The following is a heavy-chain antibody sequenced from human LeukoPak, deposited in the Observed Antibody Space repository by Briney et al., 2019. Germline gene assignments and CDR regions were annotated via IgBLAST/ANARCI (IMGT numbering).Heavy chain of an antibody. V-gene: IGHV3-30-3*01. CDR1: GFTFSSYA. Sequence: GRSLRLSCAASGFTFSSYAMHWVRQAPGKGLEWVAVISYDGSNKYYADSVKGRFTISRDNSKNTLYLQMNSLRAEDTAVYYCARGASEGHPIWFGELYSYYFDYWGQGTLVTVSS. CDR3: ARGASEGHPIWFGELYSYYFDY. CDR2: ISYDGSNK. J-gene: IGHJ4*02. D-gene: IGHD3-10*01.